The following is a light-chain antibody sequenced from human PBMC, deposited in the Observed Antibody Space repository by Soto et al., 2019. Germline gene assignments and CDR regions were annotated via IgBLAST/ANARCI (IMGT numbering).Light chain of an antibody. CDR3: SSYTPTNTPLYV. CDR2: EVS. V-gene: IGLV2-14*01. CDR1: SSDTAGYNY. J-gene: IGLJ1*01. Sequence: QSALAQPASVSGSPGQSITISCTGTSSDTAGYNYVSWYQQHPGKAPKLMIYEVSNRPSGVSNRFSGSQSGNTASLTISGLQAEDEANYYCSSYTPTNTPLYVSGTGTKVTVL.